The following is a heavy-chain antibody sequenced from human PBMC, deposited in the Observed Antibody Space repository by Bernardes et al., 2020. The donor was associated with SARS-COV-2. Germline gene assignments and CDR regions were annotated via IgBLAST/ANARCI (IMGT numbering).Heavy chain of an antibody. Sequence: GGSLTPSLAAPGFTLTPYSITWVPPAPGKGLEWVSTISISGDTYYADFVKGRFTISRDNSKNTLYLQMNSLRAEDTAAYYCVRDPHRYVGWFGMDVWGQGTAVTVSS. CDR3: VRDPHRYVGWFGMDV. J-gene: IGHJ6*02. D-gene: IGHD3-9*01. V-gene: IGHV3-23*01. CDR1: GFTLTPYS. CDR2: ISISGDT.